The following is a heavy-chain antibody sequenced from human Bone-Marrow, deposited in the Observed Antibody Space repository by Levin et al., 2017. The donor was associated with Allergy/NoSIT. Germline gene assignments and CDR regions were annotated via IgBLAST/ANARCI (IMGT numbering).Heavy chain of an antibody. D-gene: IGHD3-22*01. V-gene: IGHV1-2*02. J-gene: IGHJ4*02. CDR3: ARRTSTSGYYYIEFGN. Sequence: PGESLKISCKASGYTFTHYYIHWVRQAPEQGLEWMGWINPNNGATHYAQKFQGRVTITRDTSISTAYMDLSRLRSDDTAIYYCARRTSTSGYYYIEFGNWGQGTLVTVSS. CDR2: INPNNGAT. CDR1: GYTFTHYY.